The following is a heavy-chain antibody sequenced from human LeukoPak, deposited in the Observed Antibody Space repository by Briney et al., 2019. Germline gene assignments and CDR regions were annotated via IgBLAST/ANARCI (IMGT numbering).Heavy chain of an antibody. J-gene: IGHJ4*02. Sequence: GGSLRLSCAASGFTFSSYSMNWVRQAPGKGLEWISYISSSSSSIYYADSVKGRLTISRDNAKNSLYLQMNSLRDEDTAVYYCARAGGGYNYDDYWGQGTLVTVSS. V-gene: IGHV3-48*02. CDR1: GFTFSSYS. CDR3: ARAGGGYNYDDY. D-gene: IGHD5-12*01. CDR2: ISSSSSSI.